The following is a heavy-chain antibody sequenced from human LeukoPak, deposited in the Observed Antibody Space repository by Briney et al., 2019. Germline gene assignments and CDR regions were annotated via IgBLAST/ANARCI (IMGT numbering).Heavy chain of an antibody. CDR3: ARGNDYVWSYGMDV. D-gene: IGHD3-16*01. J-gene: IGHJ6*02. Sequence: ASETLSLTCTVSGGSISSYYWSWIRQPAGKGLEWIGRIYTSGSTNYNPSLKSRVTMSVDTSKNQFSLKLSSVTAADTAVYYCARGNDYVWSYGMDVWGQGTTVTVSS. CDR1: GGSISSYY. V-gene: IGHV4-4*07. CDR2: IYTSGST.